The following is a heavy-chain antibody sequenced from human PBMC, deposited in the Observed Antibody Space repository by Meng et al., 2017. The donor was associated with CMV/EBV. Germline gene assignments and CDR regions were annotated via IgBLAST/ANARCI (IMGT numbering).Heavy chain of an antibody. CDR1: GFTFSDYQ. Sequence: GGSLRLSCVASGFTFSDYQMSWIRQAPGKGLEWVSYIGSSGINTYYADSAEGRFTISRDNAKNSLYLEMNSLRAEDTAMYYCARDPNLYYDFWSGQYHYYYYGMDVWGQGTTVTVSS. D-gene: IGHD3-3*01. J-gene: IGHJ6*02. CDR3: ARDPNLYYDFWSGQYHYYYYGMDV. CDR2: IGSSGINT. V-gene: IGHV3-11*01.